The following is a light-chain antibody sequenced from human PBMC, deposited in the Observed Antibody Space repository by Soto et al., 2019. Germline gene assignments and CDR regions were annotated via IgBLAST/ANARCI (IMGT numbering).Light chain of an antibody. Sequence: QSALTQPPSASGSPGQSVTISCTGTSSDVGAYDYVCWYQQHPGKAPKLMIYDVSDRPSGVSNRFSGSKSGNTASLTISGLQAEDEANYYCSSYTITSAYWVFGGGTKLTVL. CDR3: SSYTITSAYWV. V-gene: IGLV2-14*01. CDR2: DVS. CDR1: SSDVGAYDY. J-gene: IGLJ3*02.